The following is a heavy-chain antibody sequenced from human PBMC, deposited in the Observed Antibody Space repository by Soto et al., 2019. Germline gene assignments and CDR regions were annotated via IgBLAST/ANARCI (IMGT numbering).Heavy chain of an antibody. CDR2: VSNSGGTT. Sequence: PGGSLSLSCAASGFTFSNYAMSWVRQAPGKGLEWVSGVSNSGGTTYYADSVKGRFTISRDNAKNSLYLQMNSLRAEDTAVYYCARDRGSKDIVVVPAANDAFDIWGQGTMVTVSS. D-gene: IGHD2-2*01. CDR1: GFTFSNYA. CDR3: ARDRGSKDIVVVPAANDAFDI. V-gene: IGHV3-23*01. J-gene: IGHJ3*02.